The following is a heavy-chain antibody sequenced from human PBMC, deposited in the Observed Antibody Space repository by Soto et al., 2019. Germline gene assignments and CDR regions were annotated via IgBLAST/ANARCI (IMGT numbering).Heavy chain of an antibody. Sequence: ASVTVSCKASGYTFRTYGMHWVRQAPGQRLEWMGWIHAANCNTKYSQKFQGRVTFTRDPSASTGYMELSSLTSEDTALYYCERGPRITIFGVVTFAYWGEGTRVT. CDR3: ERGPRITIFGVVTFAY. J-gene: IGHJ4*02. D-gene: IGHD3-3*01. CDR2: IHAANCNT. V-gene: IGHV1-3*01. CDR1: GYTFRTYG.